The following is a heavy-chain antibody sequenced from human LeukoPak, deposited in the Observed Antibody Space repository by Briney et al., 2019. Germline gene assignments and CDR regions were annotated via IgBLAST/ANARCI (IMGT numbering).Heavy chain of an antibody. V-gene: IGHV4-39*07. CDR2: MYYSGNT. J-gene: IGHJ5*02. CDR3: ARGLPGP. CDR1: GGSISSSSYY. Sequence: SETLSLTCTVSGGSISSSSYYWGWIRQPPGKGLEWIGSMYYSGNTYYNPSLESRVTISVDTSKNQFSLKLSSVTAADTAVYYCARGLPGPWGQGTLVTVSS.